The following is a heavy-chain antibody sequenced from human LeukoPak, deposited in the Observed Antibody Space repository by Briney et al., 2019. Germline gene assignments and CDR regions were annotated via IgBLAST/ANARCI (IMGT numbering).Heavy chain of an antibody. CDR3: ARHQIAEAGTSFYYYYGMDV. J-gene: IGHJ6*02. CDR1: GGSISSYY. D-gene: IGHD6-13*01. Sequence: SETLSLTCTVSGGSISSYYWSWIRQPPGKGLEWIGYIYYSGSTNYNPSLKSRVTISVDTSKNQFSLKLSSVTAADTAVYYCARHQIAEAGTSFYYYYGMDVWGQGTTVTVSS. V-gene: IGHV4-59*08. CDR2: IYYSGST.